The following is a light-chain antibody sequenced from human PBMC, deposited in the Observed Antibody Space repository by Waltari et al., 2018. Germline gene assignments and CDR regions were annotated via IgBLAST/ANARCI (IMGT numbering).Light chain of an antibody. CDR1: QSVSSN. V-gene: IGKV3-15*01. CDR3: QQYNNWPDT. Sequence: EIVMTQSPATLSVSPGERATLSCRAGQSVSSNLAWYQQKPVQAPRLLIYGASTRATGIPARFSGSGSGTEFTLTISSLQSEDFAVYYCQQYNNWPDTFGQGTKLEIK. J-gene: IGKJ2*01. CDR2: GAS.